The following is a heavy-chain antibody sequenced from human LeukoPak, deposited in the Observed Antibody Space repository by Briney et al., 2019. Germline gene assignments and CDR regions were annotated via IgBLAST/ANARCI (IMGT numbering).Heavy chain of an antibody. CDR2: ISYDGSNK. D-gene: IGHD6-19*01. Sequence: GRSLRLSCAAPGFTFSSYGMHWVRQAPGKGLEWVAVISYDGSNKYYADSVKGRLTISRDNSKNTLYLQMNSLRAEDTAVYYCANLAGAVAGEFDAFDIWGQGTMVTVSS. CDR1: GFTFSSYG. J-gene: IGHJ3*02. V-gene: IGHV3-30*18. CDR3: ANLAGAVAGEFDAFDI.